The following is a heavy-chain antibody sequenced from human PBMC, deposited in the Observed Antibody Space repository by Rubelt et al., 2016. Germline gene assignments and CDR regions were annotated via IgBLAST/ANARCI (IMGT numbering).Heavy chain of an antibody. Sequence: QVQLVQSGAEVKKPGASVKVSCKASGYTFTSYGISWVRQAPGQGLEWMGWFSAYNGNTNYAQKLQGRVTMTTDTSTSTVYMELMGVEYDETAVYYGARDGVFSSGWYYCDYWGQGTLVTVSS. CDR2: FSAYNGNT. CDR1: GYTFTSYG. D-gene: IGHD6-19*01. CDR3: ARDGVFSSGWYYCDY. V-gene: IGHV1-18*01. J-gene: IGHJ4*02.